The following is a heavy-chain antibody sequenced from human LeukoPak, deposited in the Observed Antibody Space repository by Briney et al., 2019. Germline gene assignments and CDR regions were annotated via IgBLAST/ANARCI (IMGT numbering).Heavy chain of an antibody. CDR2: ISSSSSYI. CDR3: ARLELERGYGMDV. J-gene: IGHJ6*02. CDR1: GFTLSSYS. Sequence: GGSLRLSCAASGFTLSSYSMNWVRQAPGKGLEWVSSISSSSSYIYYADSVKGRFTISRDNAKNSLYLQMNSLRAEDTAVYYCARLELERGYGMDVWGQGTTVTVSS. D-gene: IGHD1-1*01. V-gene: IGHV3-21*01.